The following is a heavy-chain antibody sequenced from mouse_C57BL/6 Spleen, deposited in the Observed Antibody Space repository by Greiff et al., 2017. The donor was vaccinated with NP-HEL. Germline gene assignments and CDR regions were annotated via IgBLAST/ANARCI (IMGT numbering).Heavy chain of an antibody. CDR2: IWSGGST. CDR1: GFSLTSYG. D-gene: IGHD1-1*01. Sequence: VKLMESGPGLVQPSQSLSITCTVSGFSLTSYGVHWVRQSPGKGLEWLGVIWSGGSTDYNAAFISRLSISKDNSKSQVFFKMNSLQADDTAIYYCARNPFSYYYGSRGWYFDVWGTGTTVTVSS. J-gene: IGHJ1*03. CDR3: ARNPFSYYYGSRGWYFDV. V-gene: IGHV2-2*01.